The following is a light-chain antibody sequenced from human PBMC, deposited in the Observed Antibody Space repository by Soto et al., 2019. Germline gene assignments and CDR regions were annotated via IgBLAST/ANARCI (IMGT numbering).Light chain of an antibody. Sequence: EVVMTQYPATLSVSPGEGAILSCRASQSVRSNLTWYRQQPGQAPRLLIYDASTRATGVLARFSGSGSGTEFTLTINCLQSEDFAVYFCQHYNEWPLTFCGGTRVEIK. CDR2: DAS. V-gene: IGKV3-15*01. CDR3: QHYNEWPLT. J-gene: IGKJ4*01. CDR1: QSVRSN.